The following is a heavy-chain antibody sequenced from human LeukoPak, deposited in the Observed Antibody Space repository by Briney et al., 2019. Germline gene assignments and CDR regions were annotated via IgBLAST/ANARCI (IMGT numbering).Heavy chain of an antibody. CDR1: GFTVSSDS. CDR3: AKDVRTKRPPPEGFDY. Sequence: GGSLRLSCTVSGFTVSSDSMSWVRQAPGKGLEWVSFIYSGGSTYYADSVKGQFTISRDNSKNTLYLQLNSLRDEDTAVYYCAKDVRTKRPPPEGFDYWGQGTLVTVSS. D-gene: IGHD1-14*01. V-gene: IGHV3-53*01. CDR2: IYSGGST. J-gene: IGHJ4*02.